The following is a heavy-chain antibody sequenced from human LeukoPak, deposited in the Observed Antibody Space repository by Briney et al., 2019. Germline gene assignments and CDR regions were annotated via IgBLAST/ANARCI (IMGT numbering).Heavy chain of an antibody. J-gene: IGHJ4*02. D-gene: IGHD5-12*01. Sequence: GGSLRLSCAASGFTFSSDAMSWGRRAPGKGLEGVSATSGSGGTTSSPDSVNGPFTLSRDPSTNTLYLQMHSPRAEDPAVSYCAKGGYDFSATFDYWGQGTLVTVSS. CDR2: TSGSGGTT. CDR1: GFTFSSDA. V-gene: IGHV3-23*01. CDR3: AKGGYDFSATFDY.